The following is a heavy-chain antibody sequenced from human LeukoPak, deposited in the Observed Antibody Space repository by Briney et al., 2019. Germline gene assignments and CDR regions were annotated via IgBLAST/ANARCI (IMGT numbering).Heavy chain of an antibody. CDR3: ARDDCSGGSCYGSY. V-gene: IGHV3-30-3*01. D-gene: IGHD2-15*01. J-gene: IGHJ4*02. Sequence: GRSLRLSCAASGFTFSSYAMHWVRQAPGKGLEWVAVISYDGSNKYYADSVKGRFTISRDNSKNTLYLQMNSLRAEDTAVYYCARDDCSGGSCYGSYWGQGTLVTVSS. CDR2: ISYDGSNK. CDR1: GFTFSSYA.